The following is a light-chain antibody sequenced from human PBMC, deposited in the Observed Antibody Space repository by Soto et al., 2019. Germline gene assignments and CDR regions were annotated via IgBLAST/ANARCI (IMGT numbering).Light chain of an antibody. CDR2: EGS. V-gene: IGLV2-23*01. Sequence: QSALTQPASVSGSPRPSITISCTGTSSDVGSYNLVSWYQQHPGKAPKLMIYEGSKRPSGVSNRFSGSKSGNTASLTISGRQAEDEADYYCCSYAGSSTHVVFGGGTKLTVL. J-gene: IGLJ2*01. CDR1: SSDVGSYNL. CDR3: CSYAGSSTHVV.